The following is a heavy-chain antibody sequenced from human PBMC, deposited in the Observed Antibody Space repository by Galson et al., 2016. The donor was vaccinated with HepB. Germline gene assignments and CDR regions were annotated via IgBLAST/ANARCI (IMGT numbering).Heavy chain of an antibody. J-gene: IGHJ4*02. CDR3: AREADFYDSPGYFPPFAY. Sequence: SLRLSCAGSGFTFSRYNMNWVRQAPGKGLEWLADISISGSTVYYADSEKGRFTISRDNDKNSVYLQMDSLRDEDTAVYYCAREADFYDSPGYFPPFAYWGQGILVTVSS. V-gene: IGHV3-48*03. CDR2: ISISGSTV. D-gene: IGHD3-22*01. CDR1: GFTFSRYN.